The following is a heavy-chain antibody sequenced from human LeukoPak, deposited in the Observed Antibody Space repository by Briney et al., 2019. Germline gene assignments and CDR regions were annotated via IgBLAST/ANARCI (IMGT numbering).Heavy chain of an antibody. CDR2: INPSGGST. Sequence: GASVKVSCKASGYTFTSYYMHWVRQAPGQGLEWMGIINPSGGSTSYAQKFQGRVTMTRDTSTSTVYMELSSLRSEDTAVYYCAKANSGADAFDIWGQGTMVTVSS. CDR1: GYTFTSYY. D-gene: IGHD2-15*01. J-gene: IGHJ3*02. V-gene: IGHV1-46*01. CDR3: AKANSGADAFDI.